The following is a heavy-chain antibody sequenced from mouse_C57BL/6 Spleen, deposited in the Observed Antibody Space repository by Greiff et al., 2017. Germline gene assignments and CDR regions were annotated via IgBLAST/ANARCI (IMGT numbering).Heavy chain of an antibody. J-gene: IGHJ4*01. Sequence: VQLQQSVAELVRPGASVKLSCTASGFNIKNTYMHWVKQRPEQGLEWIGRIDPANGNTKYAPKFQGKATITADTSSNTAFLLLSSLTSEYTSIYYCALYYYDKQNAMDYWGQGTSVTVSS. CDR2: IDPANGNT. CDR1: GFNIKNTY. D-gene: IGHD1-1*01. CDR3: ALYYYDKQNAMDY. V-gene: IGHV14-3*01.